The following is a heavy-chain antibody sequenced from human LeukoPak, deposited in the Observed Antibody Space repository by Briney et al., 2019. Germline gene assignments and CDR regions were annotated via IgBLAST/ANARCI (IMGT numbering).Heavy chain of an antibody. CDR1: GYSISSGYY. Sequence: SETLSLTCTVSGYSISSGYYWGWIRQPAGKGLEWIGRIYTSGSTNYNPSLKSRVTISVDTSKNQFSLKLSSVTAADTAVYYCARALSPRSPYYYYYMDVWGKGTTVTISS. CDR2: IYTSGST. D-gene: IGHD3-16*02. J-gene: IGHJ6*03. CDR3: ARALSPRSPYYYYYMDV. V-gene: IGHV4-61*02.